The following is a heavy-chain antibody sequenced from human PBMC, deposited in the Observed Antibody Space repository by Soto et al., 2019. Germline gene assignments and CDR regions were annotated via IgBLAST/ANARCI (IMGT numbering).Heavy chain of an antibody. Sequence: EVQLLESGGGLVQPGGSLRLSCAASGFLFRSFAMSWVRQAPGKGLEWVSGISDTGHTYYADSVMGRFTSSRDTSENTLYLQMPTLRAEDTAIYYCAKDPLWFDRATEDYWGQGSLVTVSS. V-gene: IGHV3-23*01. CDR2: ISDTGHT. D-gene: IGHD3-10*01. CDR1: GFLFRSFA. J-gene: IGHJ4*02. CDR3: AKDPLWFDRATEDY.